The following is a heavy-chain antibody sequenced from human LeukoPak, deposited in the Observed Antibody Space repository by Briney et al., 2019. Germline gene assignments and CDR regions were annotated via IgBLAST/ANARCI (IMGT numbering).Heavy chain of an antibody. CDR1: GYTFTSYD. CDR3: ARVKGRGWYDSGAFDI. CDR2: MNPNSGNT. D-gene: IGHD6-19*01. V-gene: IGHV1-8*01. J-gene: IGHJ3*02. Sequence: GASVKVSCKASGYTFTSYDINWVRQATGQGLEWMGWMNPNSGNTGYAQKFQGRVTMTRNTSISTAYMELSSLRSEDTAVYYCARVKGRGWYDSGAFDIWGQGTMVTVSS.